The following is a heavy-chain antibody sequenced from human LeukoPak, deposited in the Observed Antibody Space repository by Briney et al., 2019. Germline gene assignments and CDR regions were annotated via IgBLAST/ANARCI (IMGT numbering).Heavy chain of an antibody. V-gene: IGHV4-61*02. CDR1: GASISSGSYY. CDR3: ARADSSPSYSSSWYNY. Sequence: SETLSLTCTVSGASISSGSYYWSWIRQPAGKGLEWIGRIYTSGSTNYNPSLKSRVTISVDTSKNQFSLKLSSVTAADTAVYYCARADSSPSYSSSWYNYWGQGTLVTVSS. J-gene: IGHJ4*02. CDR2: IYTSGST. D-gene: IGHD6-13*01.